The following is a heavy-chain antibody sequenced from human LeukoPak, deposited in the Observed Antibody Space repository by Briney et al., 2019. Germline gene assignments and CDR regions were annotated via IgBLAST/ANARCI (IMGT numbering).Heavy chain of an antibody. V-gene: IGHV4-4*07. Sequence: SETLSLTCTVSGGSISNFYWSWIRQPAGKGLEWIGRIYTSGSTKYNPSLESRVTMSVDTSKNQFSLKLSSVTAADTAVYYCARGGDYDAWYGRFDYWGQGTLVTVSS. D-gene: IGHD3-3*01. CDR2: IYTSGST. J-gene: IGHJ4*02. CDR3: ARGGDYDAWYGRFDY. CDR1: GGSISNFY.